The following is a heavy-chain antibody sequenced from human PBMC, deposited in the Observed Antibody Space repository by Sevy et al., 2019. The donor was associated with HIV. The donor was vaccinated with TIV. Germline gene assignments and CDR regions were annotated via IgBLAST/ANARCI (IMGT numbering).Heavy chain of an antibody. V-gene: IGHV4-39*01. J-gene: IGHJ3*02. CDR3: ARSMGQQLDAFDI. CDR1: GASIRDSSYY. CDR2: IYSYGVT. Sequence: SETLSLTCTVSGASIRDSSYYWAWIRQPPGKGLEWIGNIYSYGVTYYNSSLKSRVTISVDTSKNQFSLSLTSVTAADTAIYFCARSMGQQLDAFDIWGQGTMVTVSS. D-gene: IGHD6-13*01.